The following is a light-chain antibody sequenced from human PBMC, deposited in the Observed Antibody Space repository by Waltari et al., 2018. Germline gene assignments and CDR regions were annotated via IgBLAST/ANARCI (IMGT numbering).Light chain of an antibody. V-gene: IGLV1-44*01. CDR3: SARDDNSNRVI. CDR2: TDD. J-gene: IGLJ2*01. CDR1: TSNIGSNT. Sequence: QSVLTPPPSASGTPGQRVTISCSGSTSNIGSNTISWYQQLPVTVPNLIISTDDNRPSGVPDRCSGSKSGTSASLAISGPQSEDEANYHCSARDDNSNRVIFGGGTKLTVL.